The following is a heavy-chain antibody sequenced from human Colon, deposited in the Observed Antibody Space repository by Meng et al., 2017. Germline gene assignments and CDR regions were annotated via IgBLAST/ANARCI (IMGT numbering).Heavy chain of an antibody. D-gene: IGHD1-7*01. J-gene: IGHJ4*02. Sequence: QGQLPESGPVLVKPSGTLPLTCTVSGDSISSYIWWSWVRQPPGKGLEWIGEVYHRGDTNYNPSLKSRVDISVDKSKNQFYLSLFSVTAADTAVYYCGRDQGRELINHWGQGTLVTVSS. CDR1: GDSISSYIW. V-gene: IGHV4-4*02. CDR3: GRDQGRELINH. CDR2: VYHRGDT.